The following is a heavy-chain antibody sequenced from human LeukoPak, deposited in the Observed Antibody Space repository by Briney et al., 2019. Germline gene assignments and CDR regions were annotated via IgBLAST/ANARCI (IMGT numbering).Heavy chain of an antibody. CDR2: IYPGGSDT. J-gene: IGHJ3*02. Sequence: GESLKISCKGSGYSFTSYWIGWVHQMPGKGLEWMGIIYPGGSDTRYSPSFQGQVTISADKSISTAYLQWSSLKASDTAMYYCARDAVENAFDIWGQGTMVTVSS. CDR1: GYSFTSYW. D-gene: IGHD1-1*01. CDR3: ARDAVENAFDI. V-gene: IGHV5-51*07.